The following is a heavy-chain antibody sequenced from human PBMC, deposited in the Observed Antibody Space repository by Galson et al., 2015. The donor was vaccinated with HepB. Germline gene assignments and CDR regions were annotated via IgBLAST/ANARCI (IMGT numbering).Heavy chain of an antibody. Sequence: LSLTCTVSGGSISSSSYYWGWIRQPPGKGLERIGSIYYSGSTYYNPSLKSRVTISVDTSKNQLSLKLTSVTAADTAVYYCARHYYGSGSYSSFDYWGQGTLVTVSS. D-gene: IGHD3-10*01. CDR3: ARHYYGSGSYSSFDY. J-gene: IGHJ4*02. V-gene: IGHV4-39*01. CDR2: IYYSGST. CDR1: GGSISSSSYY.